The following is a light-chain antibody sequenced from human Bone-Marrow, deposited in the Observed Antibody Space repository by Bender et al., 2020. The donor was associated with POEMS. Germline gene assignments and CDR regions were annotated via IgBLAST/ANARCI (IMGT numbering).Light chain of an antibody. CDR1: SSDVGAYNF. Sequence: QSALTQPAYVSGSPGQSITISCTGTSSDVGAYNFVSWYQQHPGKAPKLMLYDVSNRPSGVSNRFSGSKSGNTASLAISGLQAEDEADYFCSSYTRSTTLEVFGGGTKLTVL. V-gene: IGLV2-14*03. CDR2: DVS. CDR3: SSYTRSTTLEV. J-gene: IGLJ2*01.